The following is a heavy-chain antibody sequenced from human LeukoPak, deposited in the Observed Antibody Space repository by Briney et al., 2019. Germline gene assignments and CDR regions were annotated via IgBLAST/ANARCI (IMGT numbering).Heavy chain of an antibody. CDR1: GGSISSSSYY. J-gene: IGHJ5*02. CDR3: ARVSSIIAAAGGGWFDP. D-gene: IGHD6-13*01. Sequence: SETLSLTCTVSGGSISSSSYYWGWIRQPPGKGLEWIGNIYYSGSTYYNPSLKSRVTISVDTSKNQFSLKLSSVTAADTAVYYCARVSSIIAAAGGGWFDPWGQGTLVTVSS. CDR2: IYYSGST. V-gene: IGHV4-39*01.